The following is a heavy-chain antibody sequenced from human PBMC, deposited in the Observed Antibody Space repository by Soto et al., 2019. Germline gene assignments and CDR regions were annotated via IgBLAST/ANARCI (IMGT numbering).Heavy chain of an antibody. J-gene: IGHJ4*02. CDR2: ISAYNGNT. D-gene: IGHD3-9*01. CDR3: ARDGIARYYDILTGPIGIDY. Sequence: ASVKVSCKASGYTFTSYGISWVRQAPGQGLEWMGWISAYNGNTNYAQKLQGRVTMTTDTSTSTAYMELRSLRSDDTAVYYCARDGIARYYDILTGPIGIDYWGQGTLVTVSS. V-gene: IGHV1-18*01. CDR1: GYTFTSYG.